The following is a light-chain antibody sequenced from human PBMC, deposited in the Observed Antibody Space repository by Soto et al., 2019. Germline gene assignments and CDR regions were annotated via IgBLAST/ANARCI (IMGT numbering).Light chain of an antibody. CDR3: QSYDSSLSAWV. CDR2: SSD. Sequence: QSVLTQPPSASGTPGQSVAISCSGSTSNIGSNSVNWYQQLPGTAPKLLLYSSDRRPSGVPDRFSGSKSGTSASLAINGLQPEDEADYYCQSYDSSLSAWVFGGGTKLTVL. V-gene: IGLV1-44*01. J-gene: IGLJ3*02. CDR1: TSNIGSNS.